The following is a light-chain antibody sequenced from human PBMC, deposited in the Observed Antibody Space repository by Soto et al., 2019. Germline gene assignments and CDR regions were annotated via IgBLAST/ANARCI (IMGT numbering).Light chain of an antibody. V-gene: IGLV1-40*01. Sequence: QSVLTQPPSVSGAPGQRVTISCTESSSNIGAGYDVHWYQQLPGTAPKLLIYGNSNRPSGVPDRFSGSKSGTSASLAITGLHAEDDADYCQSYDSSLSGWVFGGGTKLTVL. J-gene: IGLJ3*02. CDR2: GNS. CDR3: QSYDSSLSGWV. CDR1: SSNIGAGYD.